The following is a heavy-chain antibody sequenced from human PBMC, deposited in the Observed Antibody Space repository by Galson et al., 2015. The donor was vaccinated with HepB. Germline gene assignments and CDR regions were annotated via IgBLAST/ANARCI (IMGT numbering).Heavy chain of an antibody. CDR3: ARVGHDFWSGYSDI. Sequence: SLRLSCAASGFTFSSYWMSWVRQAPGKGLEWVANIKQDGSEKYYVDSVKGRFTISRDNAKNSLYLQMNSLRAEDTAVYYCARVGHDFWSGYSDIWGQGTMVTVSS. CDR1: GFTFSSYW. J-gene: IGHJ3*02. D-gene: IGHD3-3*01. CDR2: IKQDGSEK. V-gene: IGHV3-7*01.